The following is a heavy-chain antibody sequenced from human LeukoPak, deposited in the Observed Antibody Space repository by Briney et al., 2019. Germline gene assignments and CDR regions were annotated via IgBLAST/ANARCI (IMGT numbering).Heavy chain of an antibody. D-gene: IGHD2-2*01. Sequence: SETLSLTCAVSGDSISGYYWSWIRQPPGKGLEWIGFAYHSGSTTRNPALESRVTISVDTSTNQVSLRLSSVTAADTAVYYCARDKKGSSCYDFWGQGTLVTVSS. CDR2: AYHSGST. V-gene: IGHV4-59*01. CDR1: GDSISGYY. CDR3: ARDKKGSSCYDF. J-gene: IGHJ4*02.